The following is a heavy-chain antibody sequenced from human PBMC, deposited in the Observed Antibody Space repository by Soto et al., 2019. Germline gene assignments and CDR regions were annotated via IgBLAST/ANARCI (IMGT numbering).Heavy chain of an antibody. D-gene: IGHD6-6*01. V-gene: IGHV5-51*01. CDR3: SKFKYSTSVRYLQH. Sequence: PGESLKISCTGSGYSFTSYWIGWVRQMPGKGLEWMGIIYPGDSDTRYSPSFQGQVTISADKSISTAYLQWSSLKASDTAIYYCSKFKYSTSVRYLQHWGQGTPVTVSS. CDR1: GYSFTSYW. J-gene: IGHJ1*01. CDR2: IYPGDSDT.